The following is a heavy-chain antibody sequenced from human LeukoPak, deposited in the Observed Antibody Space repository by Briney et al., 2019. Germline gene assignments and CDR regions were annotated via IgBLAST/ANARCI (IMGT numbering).Heavy chain of an antibody. CDR3: AKDGQSFNSMYDYFDS. D-gene: IGHD2-8*01. Sequence: GGSLRLSCSASGFTFRNFAISWVRQAPGKGLEWVSSTGGGDTHYADSVKGRFTISRDDSRSTVDLQMSSLRAEDTAVYYCAKDGQSFNSMYDYFDSWGQGTLVTVSS. J-gene: IGHJ4*02. CDR2: TGGGDT. CDR1: GFTFRNFA. V-gene: IGHV3-23*01.